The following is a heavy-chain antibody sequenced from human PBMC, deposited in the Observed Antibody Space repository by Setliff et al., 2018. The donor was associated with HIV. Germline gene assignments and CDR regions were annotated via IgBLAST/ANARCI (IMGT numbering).Heavy chain of an antibody. CDR2: IYWDDDK. V-gene: IGHV2-5*02. Sequence: ESGPTLVNPTQTLTLTCTFSGFSLSTSGVGVGWIRQPPGKALEWLALIYWDDDKRSSPSLKNRVTITKDTSKNQVVLTMTNLEPVDTATYYCAHCMVSEWGVSRGYPFDYWGQGTLVTVSS. D-gene: IGHD3-22*01. J-gene: IGHJ4*02. CDR1: GFSLSTSGVG. CDR3: AHCMVSEWGVSRGYPFDY.